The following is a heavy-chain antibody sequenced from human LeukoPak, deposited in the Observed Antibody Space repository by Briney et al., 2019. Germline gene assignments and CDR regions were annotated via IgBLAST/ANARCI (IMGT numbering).Heavy chain of an antibody. CDR2: MNPNSGNT. CDR3: ARRYCSGGSCFRRKHYFDY. V-gene: IGHV1-8*01. CDR1: GYTFTSYD. J-gene: IGHJ4*02. Sequence: VXXSCKASGYTFTSYDINWVRQATGQGLEWMGWMNPNSGNTGYAQKFQGRVTMTRNTSISTAYMELSSLRSEDTAVYYCARRYCSGGSCFRRKHYFDYWGQGTLVTVSS. D-gene: IGHD2-15*01.